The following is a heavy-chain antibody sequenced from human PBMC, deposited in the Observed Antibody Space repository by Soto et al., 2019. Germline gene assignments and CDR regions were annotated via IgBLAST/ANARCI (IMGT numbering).Heavy chain of an antibody. CDR2: IIPIFGTA. J-gene: IGHJ4*02. Sequence: QVQLVQSGAEVKKPGSSVKVSCKASGGTFSSYAISWVRQAPGQELEWMGGIIPIFGTANYAQKFQGRVTITADESTSTGYMELGSLRSEDTAVYYCARGIVGATGHGDHWGQGTLVTVSS. CDR3: ARGIVGATGHGDH. D-gene: IGHD1-26*01. V-gene: IGHV1-69*12. CDR1: GGTFSSYA.